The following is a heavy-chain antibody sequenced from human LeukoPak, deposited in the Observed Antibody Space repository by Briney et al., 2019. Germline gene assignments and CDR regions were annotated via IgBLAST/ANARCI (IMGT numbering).Heavy chain of an antibody. CDR3: ARGPITIFGVVSMGPYYFDC. CDR2: INHSGST. CDR1: GGSFSGYY. Sequence: ASETLSLTCAVYGGSFSGYYWSWIRQPPGKGLEWIGEINHSGSTNYNPSLKSRVTISVDTSKNQFSLKLSSVTAADTAVYYWARGPITIFGVVSMGPYYFDCWGQGTLVTVSS. J-gene: IGHJ4*02. V-gene: IGHV4-34*01. D-gene: IGHD3-3*01.